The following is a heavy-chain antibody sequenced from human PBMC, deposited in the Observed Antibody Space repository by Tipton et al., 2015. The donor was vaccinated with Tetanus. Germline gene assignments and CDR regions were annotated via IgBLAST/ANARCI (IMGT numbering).Heavy chain of an antibody. CDR1: GDSVSSNTDA. D-gene: IGHD2-15*01. V-gene: IGHV6-1*01. J-gene: IGHJ3*02. CDR3: VRDSGVGLDAFDI. Sequence: LAKPTQTLSLTCAISGDSVSSNTDAWNWIRQSPSRGLEWLGRTYYRSKWYNDYSLSVKSRITINPDTSKNQFSLQLKSVTPEDTAMYYCVRDSGVGLDAFDIWGRGTMVTVSS. CDR2: TYYRSKWYN.